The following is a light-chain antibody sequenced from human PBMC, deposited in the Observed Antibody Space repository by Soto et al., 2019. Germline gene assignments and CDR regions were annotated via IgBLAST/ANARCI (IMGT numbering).Light chain of an antibody. Sequence: QSVLTQPASVSGSPGQSITLSCTGTSSDIGGYDYVSWYQRYPGKAPKLIIYDVNNRPSGVSNRFSGSKSGNTASLTISGLQAEDEGDYYCTSYASSSTHVVFGGGTKLTVL. CDR3: TSYASSSTHVV. V-gene: IGLV2-14*01. CDR1: SSDIGGYDY. J-gene: IGLJ2*01. CDR2: DVN.